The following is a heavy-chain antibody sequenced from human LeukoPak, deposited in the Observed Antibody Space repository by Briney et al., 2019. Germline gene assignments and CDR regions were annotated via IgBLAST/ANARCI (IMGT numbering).Heavy chain of an antibody. V-gene: IGHV3-73*01. CDR1: GFSFSGSA. CDR2: IRSKVSSYAT. J-gene: IGHJ4*02. CDR3: TTGDRGY. D-gene: IGHD7-27*01. Sequence: GKSLRLSCATSGFSFSGSAMHWVRQASGKGLEWVGRIRSKVSSYATAYAASAKGRFTISREDSKNTAYLQMNSLKTEDTAVYYCTTGDRGYWGQGILVTVSS.